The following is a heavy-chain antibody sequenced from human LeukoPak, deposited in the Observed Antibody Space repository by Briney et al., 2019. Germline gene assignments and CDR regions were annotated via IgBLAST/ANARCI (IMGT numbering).Heavy chain of an antibody. J-gene: IGHJ5*02. D-gene: IGHD6-13*01. V-gene: IGHV1-2*02. Sequence: ASVTVSCKASVYTFTGCYMHWVRQPPAQGLEWMGWINPNRGGTNYAHKFQGRVTMTRDTSTTTVYMDLSRLRSDDTAVYYCARDGAAAGFDPWGQGTLVTVSS. CDR3: ARDGAAAGFDP. CDR1: VYTFTGCY. CDR2: INPNRGGT.